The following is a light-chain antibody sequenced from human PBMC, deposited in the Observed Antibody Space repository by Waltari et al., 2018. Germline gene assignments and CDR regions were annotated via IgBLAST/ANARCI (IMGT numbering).Light chain of an antibody. V-gene: IGLV1-40*01. CDR2: GNN. Sequence: YRQRAGTSRRRVIFGNNIRPSGGPVRFSGSKSGPSVSRAITGLQAEDEADYDCQSYDSRLSVLVFGGGTKLTVL. CDR3: QSYDSRLSVLV. J-gene: IGLJ3*02.